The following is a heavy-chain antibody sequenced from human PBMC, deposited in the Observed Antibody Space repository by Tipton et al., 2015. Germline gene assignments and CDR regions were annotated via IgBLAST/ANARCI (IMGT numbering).Heavy chain of an antibody. V-gene: IGHV4-4*02. CDR2: IYDSGST. CDR1: GGSITSINW. CDR3: ASGFDWLLAFDY. Sequence: TLSLTCDVSGGSITSINWWSWVRQHPGKGLEWIGDIYDSGSTYYNSSLKSRLTISTDTFKNQFSLKLSSVTAADTAVYYCASGFDWLLAFDYWGQGTLVTASS. D-gene: IGHD3-9*01. J-gene: IGHJ4*02.